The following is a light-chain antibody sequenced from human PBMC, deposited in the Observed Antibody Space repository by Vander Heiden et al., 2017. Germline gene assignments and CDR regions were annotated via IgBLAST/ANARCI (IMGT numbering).Light chain of an antibody. Sequence: VSGAPGQRVTISCTGSSSNIGAGYDVHWYQQLPGTAPKLLIYGNSNRPSGVPDRFSGSKSGTSASLAITGLQAEDEADYYCQSCDSSLSGFYVFGTGTKVTVL. CDR1: SSNIGAGYD. J-gene: IGLJ1*01. CDR3: QSCDSSLSGFYV. V-gene: IGLV1-40*01. CDR2: GNS.